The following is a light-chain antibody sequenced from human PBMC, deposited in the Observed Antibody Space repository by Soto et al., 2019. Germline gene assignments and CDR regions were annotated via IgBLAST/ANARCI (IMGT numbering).Light chain of an antibody. CDR2: DAS. J-gene: IGKJ5*01. CDR1: QSVSSY. Sequence: EILLTQSPATLSLSLWERATLSWRASQSVSSYLAWYQQKPGQAPRLLIYDASNRATGIPARFSGSGSGTDFTLTISSLQPEDFATYYCQQANSFPITFGQGTRLEIK. V-gene: IGKV3-11*01. CDR3: QQANSFPIT.